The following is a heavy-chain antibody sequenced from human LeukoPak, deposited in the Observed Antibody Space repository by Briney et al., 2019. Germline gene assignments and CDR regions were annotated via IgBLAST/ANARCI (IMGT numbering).Heavy chain of an antibody. CDR3: AKEGLLAATNLFVDY. D-gene: IGHD2-15*01. CDR1: GFTFSSYA. V-gene: IGHV3-23*01. Sequence: PGGSLRLSCAASGFTFSSYAMSWVRQAPGKGVGWVSAISGSGGSTYYADSVKGRFTISRNNSKNTLYLQMNSLRAEDTAVYYCAKEGLLAATNLFVDYWGQGTLVTVSS. CDR2: ISGSGGST. J-gene: IGHJ4*02.